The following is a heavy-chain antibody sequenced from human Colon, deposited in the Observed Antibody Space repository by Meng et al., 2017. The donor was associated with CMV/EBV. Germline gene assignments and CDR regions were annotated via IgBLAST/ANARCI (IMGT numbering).Heavy chain of an antibody. CDR3: ARRKYYYDSSGYYSKGYFDY. Sequence: TSYGRGWMRQMTGKGQEWMGIIYPGDSDTRYSPSFQGQVTISADKSISTAYLQWSSLKASDTAMYYCARRKYYYDSSGYYSKGYFDYWGQGTLVTVSS. J-gene: IGHJ4*02. CDR1: TSYG. D-gene: IGHD3-22*01. CDR2: IYPGDSDT. V-gene: IGHV5-51*01.